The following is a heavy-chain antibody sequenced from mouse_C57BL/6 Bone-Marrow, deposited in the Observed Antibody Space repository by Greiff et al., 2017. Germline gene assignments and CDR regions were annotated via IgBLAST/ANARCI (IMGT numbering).Heavy chain of an antibody. CDR3: ARESPFAY. CDR2: IYPRDGST. CDR1: GYTFTSYD. V-gene: IGHV1-85*01. Sequence: VKLMESGPELVKPGASVKLSCKASGYTFTSYDINWVKQRPGQGLEWIGWIYPRDGSTKYNEKFKGKATFTVDTSSSTAYMELNSLTSEDSAVYFCARESPFAYWGQGTLVTVSA. J-gene: IGHJ3*01.